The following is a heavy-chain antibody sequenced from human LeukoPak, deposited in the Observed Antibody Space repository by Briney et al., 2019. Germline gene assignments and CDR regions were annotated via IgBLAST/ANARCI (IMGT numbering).Heavy chain of an antibody. D-gene: IGHD1-26*01. Sequence: GGSLRLSCAASGFTFTSYAMHWVRQAPGKGLEWVAFIRSDGNNKYYADSVKGRFTISRDNSKNTLYLQMNSLRPEDTAVYYCAKDRVGKEDHFDYWGQGTLVTVSS. CDR1: GFTFTSYA. CDR2: IRSDGNNK. V-gene: IGHV3-30*02. CDR3: AKDRVGKEDHFDY. J-gene: IGHJ4*02.